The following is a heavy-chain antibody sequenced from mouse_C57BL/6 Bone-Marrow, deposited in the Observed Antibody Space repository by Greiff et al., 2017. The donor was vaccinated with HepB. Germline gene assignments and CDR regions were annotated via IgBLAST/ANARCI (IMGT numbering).Heavy chain of an antibody. CDR1: GFTFTDYY. Sequence: EVKVVESGGGLVQPGGSLSLSCAASGFTFTDYYMSWVRQPPGKALEWLGFIRNKANGYTTEYSASVKGRFTISRDNSQSILYLQMNALRAEDSATYYSARYMPTDGYPFAYWGQGTLVTVSA. CDR2: IRNKANGYTT. J-gene: IGHJ3*01. CDR3: ARYMPTDGYPFAY. V-gene: IGHV7-3*01. D-gene: IGHD2-3*01.